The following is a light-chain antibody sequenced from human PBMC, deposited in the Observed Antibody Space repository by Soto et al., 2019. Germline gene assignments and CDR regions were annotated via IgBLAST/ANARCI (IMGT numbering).Light chain of an antibody. CDR1: KSITTY. CDR2: AAS. CDR3: PQCDRSPRT. J-gene: IGKJ1*01. Sequence: DIQMTQSPSTLSASVGDRVTITCRASKSITTYVNWYQQNIGKAPTLLIYAASSLQSGVPSRFSGSGSGTDFTLTISRLQPEDFATYFCPQCDRSPRTFGQGTKVEI. V-gene: IGKV1-39*01.